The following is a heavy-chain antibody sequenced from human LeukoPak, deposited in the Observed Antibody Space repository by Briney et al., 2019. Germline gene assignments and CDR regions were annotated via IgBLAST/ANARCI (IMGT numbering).Heavy chain of an antibody. CDR1: EFTVSSNY. CDR2: IYYSGST. CDR3: ARFESGYSGSYYVAFDI. J-gene: IGHJ3*02. Sequence: GSLRLSCAASEFTVSSNYMSWVRQAPGKGLEWIGYIYYSGSTNYNPSLKSRVTISVDTSKNQFSLKLSSVTAADTAVYYCARFESGYSGSYYVAFDIWGQGTMVTVSS. D-gene: IGHD1-26*01. V-gene: IGHV4-59*02.